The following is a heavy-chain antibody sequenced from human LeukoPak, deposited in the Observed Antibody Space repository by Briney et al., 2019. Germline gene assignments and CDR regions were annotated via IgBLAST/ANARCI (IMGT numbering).Heavy chain of an antibody. CDR2: IKQDGNEK. J-gene: IGHJ4*02. CDR1: GFRFNTYW. V-gene: IGHV3-7*01. D-gene: IGHD3-22*01. CDR3: ARERHYYDSSGYYYYLDY. Sequence: GGSLRLSCAASGFRFNTYWMSWVRQAPGKGLEWVANIKQDGNEKYYADSVKGRFTISRDNAKNSLYLQMNSLRAEDTAVYYCARERHYYDSSGYYYYLDYWGQGTLVTVSS.